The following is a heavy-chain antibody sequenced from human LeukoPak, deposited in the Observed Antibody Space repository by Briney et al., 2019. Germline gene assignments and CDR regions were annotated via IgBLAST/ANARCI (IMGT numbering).Heavy chain of an antibody. CDR2: FDPEDGET. D-gene: IGHD1-26*01. CDR1: GYTLTELS. J-gene: IGHJ4*02. Sequence: ASVKVSCKVSGYTLTELSMHWVRQAPGKGLEWMGGFDPEDGETIYAQKFQGRVTMTEDTSTDTAYMELSSLRSEDTAVYYCATGGSLGLAYPPPYWGQGTLVTVSS. V-gene: IGHV1-24*01. CDR3: ATGGSLGLAYPPPY.